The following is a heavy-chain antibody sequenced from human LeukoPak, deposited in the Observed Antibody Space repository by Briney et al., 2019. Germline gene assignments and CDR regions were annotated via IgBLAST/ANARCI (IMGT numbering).Heavy chain of an antibody. V-gene: IGHV4-59*08. CDR2: IYHSGNT. J-gene: IGHJ3*02. CDR1: GDSISSYY. Sequence: SETLSLTCTVSGDSISSYYWSWVRQPPGKGLEWIGYIYHSGNTDYNPSLKSRVIMSTDTSINQISLKLSSVTAADTVVYYCARLRLRFKRNGDSTSYEAVDIWGQGTVVTVSS. CDR3: ARLRLRFKRNGDSTSYEAVDI. D-gene: IGHD2-21*01.